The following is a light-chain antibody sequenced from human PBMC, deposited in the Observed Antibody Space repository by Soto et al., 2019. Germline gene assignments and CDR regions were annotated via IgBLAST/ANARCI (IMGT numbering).Light chain of an antibody. CDR2: EVT. J-gene: IGLJ3*02. CDR3: SSYKFSTTLRV. Sequence: QSVLTQPASVSGSPGQSITLSCAGTINDIGSYNYVSWFQQHPGKAPKLIIYEVTHRPSGISARFSGSKSGNTASLTISALQAEDEAVYYCSSYKFSTTLRVFGGGTKLTVL. V-gene: IGLV2-14*01. CDR1: INDIGSYNY.